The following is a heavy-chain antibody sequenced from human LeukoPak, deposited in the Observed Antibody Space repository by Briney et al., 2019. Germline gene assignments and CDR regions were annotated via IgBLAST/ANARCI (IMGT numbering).Heavy chain of an antibody. CDR1: GGSISSHY. CDR3: ARGGIAAAGAFPKALDP. J-gene: IGHJ5*02. CDR2: ISYSGST. D-gene: IGHD6-13*01. Sequence: KPSETLSLTCTVSGGSISSHYWSWIRQPPGEALEWIGYISYSGSTNYSPSLKSRVTISVDTSKNQFSLKLSSVTAADTAVYYCARGGIAAAGAFPKALDPWGQGTLVTVSS. V-gene: IGHV4-59*11.